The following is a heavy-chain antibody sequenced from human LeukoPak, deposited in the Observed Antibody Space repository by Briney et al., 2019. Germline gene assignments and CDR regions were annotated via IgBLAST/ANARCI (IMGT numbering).Heavy chain of an antibody. Sequence: PGGSLRLSCAASGFALDDYGMSWVRQAPGKGLEWVSGINWNGGSSGYADSVKGRFTISRDNAKNSLYLQMNSLRAEDTALYYCARAYSSSWYFFDYWGQGTLVTVSS. J-gene: IGHJ4*02. V-gene: IGHV3-20*04. CDR3: ARAYSSSWYFFDY. D-gene: IGHD6-13*01. CDR1: GFALDDYG. CDR2: INWNGGSS.